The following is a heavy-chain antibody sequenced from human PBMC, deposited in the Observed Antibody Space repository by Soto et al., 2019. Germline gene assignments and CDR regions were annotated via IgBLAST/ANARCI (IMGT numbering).Heavy chain of an antibody. CDR3: AILVLHPYDFWSGYTYFDY. D-gene: IGHD3-3*01. V-gene: IGHV1-8*01. CDR1: GYTFTSYD. Sequence: ASVKVSCKASGYTFTSYDINWVRQATGQGLEWMGWMNPNSGNTGYAQKFQGRVTMTRNTSISTAYMELSSLRSEDTAVYYCAILVLHPYDFWSGYTYFDYWGQGTLVTVSS. CDR2: MNPNSGNT. J-gene: IGHJ4*02.